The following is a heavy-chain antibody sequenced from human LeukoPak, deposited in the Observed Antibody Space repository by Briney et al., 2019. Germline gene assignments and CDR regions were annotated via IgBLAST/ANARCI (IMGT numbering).Heavy chain of an antibody. J-gene: IGHJ4*02. CDR3: ARDRAVGYYDSGGHVIFDY. D-gene: IGHD3-22*01. Sequence: PGGSLRLSCAASGFTFTSYAMRWARQTPGKGLVWVSTISGTEDSTYYADSVKGRFTISRDNSKNTLYLQMDSLRAEDTAVYHCARDRAVGYYDSGGHVIFDYWGQGTLVSVSS. CDR1: GFTFTSYA. CDR2: ISGTEDST. V-gene: IGHV3-23*01.